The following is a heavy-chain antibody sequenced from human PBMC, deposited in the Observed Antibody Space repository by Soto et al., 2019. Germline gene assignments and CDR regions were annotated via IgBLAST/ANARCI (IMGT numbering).Heavy chain of an antibody. V-gene: IGHV4-59*08. CDR1: GGSISSYY. CDR2: IYYSGST. Sequence: PSETLSLTCTVSGGSISSYYWSWIRQPPGKGLEWIGYIYYSGSTNYNPSLKSRVTISVDTSKNQFSLKLSSVTAADTAVYYCARKPGHYDILTGYLLIDYWGQGTLVTVSS. D-gene: IGHD3-9*01. J-gene: IGHJ4*02. CDR3: ARKPGHYDILTGYLLIDY.